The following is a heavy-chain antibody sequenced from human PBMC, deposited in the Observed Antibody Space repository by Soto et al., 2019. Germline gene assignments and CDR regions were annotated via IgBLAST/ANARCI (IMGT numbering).Heavy chain of an antibody. CDR1: GYTFTHYG. CDR2: INSFSGAT. J-gene: IGHJ2*01. CDR3: ARGRHSGGKCWYFDI. D-gene: IGHD2-15*01. V-gene: IGHV1-18*01. Sequence: QVQLVQSGAEVKKPGASVKVSCKASGYTFTHYGITWVRQAPGQGLEWMGWINSFSGATNYPQKLQGRLSMTTDTSTNTVYMELRNLKSDDTAVYYCARGRHSGGKCWYFDIWGRGTLVTVSS.